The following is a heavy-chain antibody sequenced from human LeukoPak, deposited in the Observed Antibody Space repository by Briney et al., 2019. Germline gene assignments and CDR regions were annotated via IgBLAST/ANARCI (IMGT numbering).Heavy chain of an antibody. V-gene: IGHV4-34*01. CDR3: ARTTTVRGTYYMDV. CDR2: INHSGST. Sequence: PSETLSLTCAVYGGSFSGYYWSWIRQPPGKGLEWIGEINHSGSTNYNPSLKSRVTISVDTSKNQFSLKLSSVTAADTAVYYCARTTTVRGTYYMDVWGKGTTVTISS. CDR1: GGSFSGYY. D-gene: IGHD3-10*01. J-gene: IGHJ6*03.